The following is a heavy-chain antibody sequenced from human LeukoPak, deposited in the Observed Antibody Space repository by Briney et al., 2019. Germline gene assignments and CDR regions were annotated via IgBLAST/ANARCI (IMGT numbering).Heavy chain of an antibody. CDR2: IIPIFGTA. V-gene: IGHV1-69*01. CDR1: GGTFSSYA. Sequence: GSSVKVSCKASGGTFSSYAISWVRQAPGQGLEWMGGIIPIFGTANYAQKFQGRVTIAADECTSTAYMELSSLRAEDTAVYYCARDGSSSWLEVLMSQQTYYYYYGMDVWGQGTTVTVSS. J-gene: IGHJ6*02. CDR3: ARDGSSSWLEVLMSQQTYYYYYGMDV. D-gene: IGHD6-13*01.